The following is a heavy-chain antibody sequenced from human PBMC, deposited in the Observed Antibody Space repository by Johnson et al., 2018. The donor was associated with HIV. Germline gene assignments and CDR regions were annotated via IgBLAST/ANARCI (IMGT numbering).Heavy chain of an antibody. D-gene: IGHD3-22*01. CDR1: GFMFDDYG. V-gene: IGHV3-20*04. Sequence: EKLVESGGGVVQPGGSLRLSCAASGFMFDDYGMSWVRQVPGKGLEWVSHINWNGGRTGYADSMKGRFTISRDNAKKSLYMQMNSLRAEDTGLYSCARGFGNSGYYYGRFGAFDIWGQGTMVTVSS. CDR3: ARGFGNSGYYYGRFGAFDI. J-gene: IGHJ3*02. CDR2: INWNGGRT.